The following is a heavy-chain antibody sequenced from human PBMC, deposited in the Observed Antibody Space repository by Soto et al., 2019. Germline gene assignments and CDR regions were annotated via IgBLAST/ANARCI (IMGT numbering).Heavy chain of an antibody. CDR3: VRDLFTAEAGPSGMDV. D-gene: IGHD6-13*01. CDR2: IYYSGST. CDR1: GGSISSGDYY. Sequence: SETLSLTCTVSGGSISSGDYYWSWIRQPPGKGLEWIGYIYYSGSTYYNPSPNRRVTISVDTSKNQFSLKLSSVTAADTAVYYCVRDLFTAEAGPSGMDVWGQGTTVPVSS. V-gene: IGHV4-30-4*08. J-gene: IGHJ6*02.